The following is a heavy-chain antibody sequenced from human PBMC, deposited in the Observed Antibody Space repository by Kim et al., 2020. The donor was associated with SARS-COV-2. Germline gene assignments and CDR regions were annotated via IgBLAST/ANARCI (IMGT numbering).Heavy chain of an antibody. J-gene: IGHJ4*02. V-gene: IGHV3-33*01. CDR3: AREVGYTHYFDY. CDR2: MRFAENKK. D-gene: IGHD1-26*01. Sequence: GGSLRLSCAASGFTFSSSGIHWVRQAPGKGLEWVAAMRFAENKKYYPESVRGRFTISRDDSKNTLYVQMDSLRAEDTAVYYCAREVGYTHYFDYWGQGTLVTVSS. CDR1: GFTFSSSG.